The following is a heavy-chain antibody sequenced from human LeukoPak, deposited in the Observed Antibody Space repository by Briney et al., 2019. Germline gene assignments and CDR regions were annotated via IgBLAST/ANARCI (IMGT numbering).Heavy chain of an antibody. CDR3: ARETGGVVPAATRRRDYWYFDL. CDR2: IYYSGST. D-gene: IGHD2-2*01. J-gene: IGHJ2*01. Sequence: PSETLSLTCTVSGGSISRYYWSWIRQPPGKGLEWIGYIYYSGSTNYNPSLKSRVTISVDTSKNQFSLKLSSVTAADTAVYYCARETGGVVPAATRRRDYWYFDLWGRGTLVTVSS. V-gene: IGHV4-59*01. CDR1: GGSISRYY.